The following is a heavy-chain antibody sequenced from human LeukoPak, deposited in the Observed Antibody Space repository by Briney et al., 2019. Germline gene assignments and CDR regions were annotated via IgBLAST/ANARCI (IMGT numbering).Heavy chain of an antibody. Sequence: GGSLRLSCAASGFTFSSYAMSWVRQAPGKGLEWVSAISGSGGSTYYADSVKGRFTISRDNAENSVYLQMNNLGAEDTAIYYCARDDGGNLNDAFDIWGQGTMVTVSS. D-gene: IGHD4-23*01. J-gene: IGHJ3*02. CDR1: GFTFSSYA. CDR2: ISGSGGST. V-gene: IGHV3-23*01. CDR3: ARDDGGNLNDAFDI.